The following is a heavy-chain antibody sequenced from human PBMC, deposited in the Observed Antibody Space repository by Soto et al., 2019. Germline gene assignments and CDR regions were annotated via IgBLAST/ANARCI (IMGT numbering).Heavy chain of an antibody. J-gene: IGHJ3*02. V-gene: IGHV1-69*02. CDR2: ILPMLDIT. CDR3: TLGSWSAETFDI. Sequence: QVQLVQSGAEVKKPGSSVMVSCKASGGTFSTYTIIWVRQAPGQGLEWMGRILPMLDITNSAQRFQGRVTITADKSTSTAYLELSSLRSEDTAVYYWTLGSWSAETFDIWGRGTMVTVSS. CDR1: GGTFSTYT. D-gene: IGHD6-13*01.